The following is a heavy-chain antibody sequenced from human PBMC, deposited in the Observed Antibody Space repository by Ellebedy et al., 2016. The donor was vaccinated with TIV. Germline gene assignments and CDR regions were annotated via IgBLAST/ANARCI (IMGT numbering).Heavy chain of an antibody. CDR1: GGSFSGYY. Sequence: SETLSLXXAVYGGSFSGYYWSWIRQPPGKGLEWIGEINHSGSTNYNPSLKSRVTISVGTSKNQFSLKLSSVTAADTAVYYCARSPLAVAGTPFDYWGQGTLVTVSS. D-gene: IGHD6-19*01. CDR3: ARSPLAVAGTPFDY. CDR2: INHSGST. V-gene: IGHV4-34*01. J-gene: IGHJ4*02.